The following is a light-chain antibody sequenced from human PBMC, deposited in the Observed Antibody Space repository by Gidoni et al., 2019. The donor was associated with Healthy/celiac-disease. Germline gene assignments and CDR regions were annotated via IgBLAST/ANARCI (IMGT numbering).Light chain of an antibody. CDR3: QKYNSYWT. CDR1: QSISSW. J-gene: IGKJ1*01. CDR2: KAS. V-gene: IGKV1-5*03. Sequence: DIQLTQSPSTLAASVEDRLTITCRSSQSISSWLVWYQQKPGKAPKLLIYKASSLESALPSMFSGSGSGTEFTLTSSILQPDDFATYYCQKYNSYWTFGQGTKVEIK.